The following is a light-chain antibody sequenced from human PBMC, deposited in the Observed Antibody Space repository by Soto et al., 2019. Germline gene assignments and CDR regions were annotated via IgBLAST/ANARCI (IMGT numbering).Light chain of an antibody. CDR1: QSVSSN. V-gene: IGKV3-15*01. CDR3: QQYNNWPPIP. CDR2: GAS. Sequence: EIVMTQSQATLAVSPGVRGPRSCRASQSVSSNSAWYQHKPGQAPRLLIYGASSRPTGIAPTFSGSGFGTEFPLTISSLQPEDFAVYYCQQYNNWPPIPFGQGTRLEIK. J-gene: IGKJ5*01.